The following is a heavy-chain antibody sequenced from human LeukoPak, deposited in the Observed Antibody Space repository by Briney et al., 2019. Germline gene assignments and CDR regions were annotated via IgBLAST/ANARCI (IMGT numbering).Heavy chain of an antibody. J-gene: IGHJ4*02. CDR3: AGVLGYSGYDLVDY. CDR1: GFTFSSCS. V-gene: IGHV3-21*01. Sequence: GGSLRLPCAASGFTFSSCSMNWVRQAPGKGLEWVSSISSSSSYIYYADSVKGRFTISRDNAKNSLYLQMNSLRAEDTAVYYCAGVLGYSGYDLVDYWGQGTLVTVSS. D-gene: IGHD5-12*01. CDR2: ISSSSSYI.